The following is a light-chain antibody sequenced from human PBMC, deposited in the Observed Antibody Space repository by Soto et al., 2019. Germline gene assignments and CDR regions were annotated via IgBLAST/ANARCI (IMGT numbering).Light chain of an antibody. J-gene: IGKJ4*01. CDR1: QSVDSGD. Sequence: VLTQSPGTLSLSPGERATLFCRAGQSVDSGDLAWYQQKPGQAPRLLIYGASSRATGIPDRFSGGGSGTDFTLTISSLEPEDVAVYYCQHYRSSSLTFGGGTKVEIK. CDR2: GAS. CDR3: QHYRSSSLT. V-gene: IGKV3-20*01.